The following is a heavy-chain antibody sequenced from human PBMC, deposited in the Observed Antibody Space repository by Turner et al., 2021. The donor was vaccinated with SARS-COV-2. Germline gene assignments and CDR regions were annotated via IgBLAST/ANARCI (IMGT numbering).Heavy chain of an antibody. Sequence: EVQLVESGGGSVKPGGSLRLSCAASGFTFSSYWMNWVRQAPGNGLEWVANIKQDGSEKYYVDSVKGRFTISRDNAKNSLYLQINSLRAEDTAVYYCAREESGSFGAYGMDDGGQGTTVTVSS. CDR1: GFTFSSYW. CDR3: AREESGSFGAYGMDD. J-gene: IGHJ6*02. V-gene: IGHV3-7*03. D-gene: IGHD2-15*01. CDR2: IKQDGSEK.